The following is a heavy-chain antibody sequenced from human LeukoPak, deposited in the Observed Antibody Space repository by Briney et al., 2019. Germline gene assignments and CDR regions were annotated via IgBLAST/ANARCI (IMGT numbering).Heavy chain of an antibody. V-gene: IGHV3-23*01. CDR3: AKGGAATMRDGYNYYYYYMEV. D-gene: IGHD5-24*01. CDR2: ISGSGGHT. J-gene: IGHJ6*03. Sequence: GGSLRLSCAASGITFSSHAMSWVRQAPGKGLEWVSLISGSGGHTYYGDSVKGRFTISKDNSTNRLYLQMNSLRPQDTAVYYCAKGGAATMRDGYNYYYYYMEVWGRGTTVTVSS. CDR1: GITFSSHA.